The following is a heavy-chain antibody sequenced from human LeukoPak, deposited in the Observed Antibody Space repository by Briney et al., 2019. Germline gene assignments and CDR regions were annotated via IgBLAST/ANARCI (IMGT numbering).Heavy chain of an antibody. CDR2: IDHSGSP. D-gene: IGHD1-26*01. J-gene: IGHJ6*02. CDR3: ARGRLGTYYRRGSFYYGMDV. V-gene: IGHV4-34*01. Sequence: SETLSLTCAVYGGSFRGHYWSWIRQPPGKGLEWIGEIDHSGSPNYNPSLKSRVTISVDTSKIHFSLKLASVTAADTAVYYCARGRLGTYYRRGSFYYGMDVWGQGTTVIVSS. CDR1: GGSFRGHY.